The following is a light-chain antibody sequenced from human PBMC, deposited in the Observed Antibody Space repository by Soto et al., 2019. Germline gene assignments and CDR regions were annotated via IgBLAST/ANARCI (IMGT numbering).Light chain of an antibody. CDR3: QQYNSYPWT. Sequence: DIQMTQYPSTLSASVGDRVTITCRASQSISNWLAWYQQKPGKAPKLLIYKASSLESGVPSRFSGSGSGTECTLTITSLQPDEFATYDCQQYNSYPWTCGQGAKVDIK. CDR1: QSISNW. J-gene: IGKJ1*01. V-gene: IGKV1-5*03. CDR2: KAS.